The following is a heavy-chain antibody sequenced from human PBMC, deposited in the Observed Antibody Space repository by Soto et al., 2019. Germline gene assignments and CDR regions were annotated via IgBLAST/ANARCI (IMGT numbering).Heavy chain of an antibody. CDR3: ARGGYAMSDGGMDV. J-gene: IGHJ6*02. CDR1: GVSISRSYW. V-gene: IGHV4-4*02. D-gene: IGHD3-22*01. CDR2: IYHTGYT. Sequence: QVQLQESGPGLVKPSGTLSLTCDVSGVSISRSYWWSWVRQPPGKGLQWIGQIYHTGYTDYSPSLDSPVTRSGSPSKHQASPMLTSVTAADPALYYCARGGYAMSDGGMDVWGLGATVTVSS.